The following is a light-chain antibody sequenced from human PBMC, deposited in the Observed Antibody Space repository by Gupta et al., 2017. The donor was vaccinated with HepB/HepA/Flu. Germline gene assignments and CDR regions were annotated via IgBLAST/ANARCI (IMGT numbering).Light chain of an antibody. CDR3: QQANSFPKT. V-gene: IGKV1-12*01. J-gene: IGKJ1*01. Sequence: DIQMTQSPSSVSASVGDRVTITCRASQGISSWLDWYQQKPGKAPKLLIYAASSLQSGVPSRFSGSGSGTDFTLTISSRQPEDFANDYCQQANSFPKTFGQGTKVEIK. CDR2: AAS. CDR1: QGISSW.